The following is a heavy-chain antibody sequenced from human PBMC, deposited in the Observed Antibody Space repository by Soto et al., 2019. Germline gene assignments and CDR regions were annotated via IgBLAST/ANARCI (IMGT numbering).Heavy chain of an antibody. D-gene: IGHD6-13*01. CDR2: VYNSGST. CDR1: GGSISSNY. J-gene: IGHJ4*02. V-gene: IGHV4-59*01. CDR3: ARYRREAVAGYTLDN. Sequence: SETLSLTCTVSGGSISSNYWTWIRQPPGKGLEWIGYVYNSGSTNYNPSLKSRVTISEDTSKSQFSLKVNSMTAADTAVYYCARYRREAVAGYTLDNWGQGMLVTVSS.